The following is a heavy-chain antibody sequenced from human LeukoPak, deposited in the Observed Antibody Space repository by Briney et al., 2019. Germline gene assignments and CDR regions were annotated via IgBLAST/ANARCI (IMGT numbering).Heavy chain of an antibody. J-gene: IGHJ6*02. V-gene: IGHV1-2*02. CDR3: ARLNGDYGSYYYYGMDV. CDR1: GYTFTGYY. Sequence: GASVKVPCKASGYTFTGYYMHWVRQAPGQGLEWMGWINPNSGGTNYAQKFQGRVTMTRDTSISTAYLQWSSLKASDTAMYYCARLNGDYGSYYYYGMDVWGQGTTVTVSS. CDR2: INPNSGGT. D-gene: IGHD4-17*01.